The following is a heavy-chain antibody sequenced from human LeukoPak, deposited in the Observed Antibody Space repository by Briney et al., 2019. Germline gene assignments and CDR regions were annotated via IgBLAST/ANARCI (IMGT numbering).Heavy chain of an antibody. J-gene: IGHJ4*02. CDR1: GFIFSSYG. D-gene: IGHD3-10*01. V-gene: IGHV3-30*18. CDR3: AKGLWFGELLPPFDY. Sequence: GGSLRLSCAASGFIFSSYGMHWVRQAQGKGLEWVAVISYDGSNKYYADSVKGRFTISRDNSKNTLYLQMNSLRAEDTAVYYCAKGLWFGELLPPFDYWGQGTLVTVSS. CDR2: ISYDGSNK.